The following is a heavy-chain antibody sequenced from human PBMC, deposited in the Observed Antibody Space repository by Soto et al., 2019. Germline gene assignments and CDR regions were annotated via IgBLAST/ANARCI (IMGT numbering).Heavy chain of an antibody. J-gene: IGHJ6*02. CDR3: ARNTISAAGADYYGLDV. CDR2: MSSSGVTV. Sequence: LRLSCAGSGFTFSDYYMSWIRQAPGQGLEWVSYMSSSGVTVFYADSVKGRFTISRDNAKNSLYLQMYSLRAEDSAVYYCARNTISAAGADYYGLDVWGQGTTVTVSS. V-gene: IGHV3-11*01. CDR1: GFTFSDYY. D-gene: IGHD6-13*01.